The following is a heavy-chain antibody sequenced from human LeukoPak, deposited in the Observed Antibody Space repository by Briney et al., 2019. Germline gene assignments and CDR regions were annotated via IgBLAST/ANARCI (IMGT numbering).Heavy chain of an antibody. J-gene: IGHJ4*02. Sequence: SETLSLTCTVSGGSISSSRYYWGWIRQSPGKGLEWIGTIYYSGSTYYNPSLKSRVTMSVDTSKNQFSLELTSVTPADTALYYCARQEGGIQQWSYYFDFWAREPWSPSPQ. D-gene: IGHD5-18*01. CDR2: IYYSGST. CDR3: ARQEGGIQQWSYYFDF. CDR1: GGSISSSRYY. V-gene: IGHV4-39*01.